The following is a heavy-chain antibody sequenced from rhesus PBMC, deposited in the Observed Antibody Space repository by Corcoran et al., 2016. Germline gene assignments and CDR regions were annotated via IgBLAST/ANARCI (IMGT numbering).Heavy chain of an antibody. V-gene: IGHV3-54*02. D-gene: IGHD1-14*01. CDR3: AREGLWNDVVY. CDR1: GFTFSSYG. J-gene: IGHJ4*01. CDR2: ISYDGSKK. Sequence: EVQLVESGGGLVQPGGSLRLSCAASGFTFSSYGMHWVRQAPGKGLVWVAVISYDGSKKYYAESVKDRFTISRDNSKNRLDLQMNNLKLEDTAVYYCAREGLWNDVVYWGQGVLVTVSS.